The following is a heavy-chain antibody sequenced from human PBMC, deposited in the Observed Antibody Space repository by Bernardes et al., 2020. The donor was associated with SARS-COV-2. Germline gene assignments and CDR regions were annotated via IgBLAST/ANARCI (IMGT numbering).Heavy chain of an antibody. CDR2: VRTGDNN. J-gene: IGHJ4*02. CDR1: GFSITDYF. D-gene: IGHD3-10*01. V-gene: IGHV3-72*01. Sequence: GGSLRLSCAVSGFSITDYFMDWVRQGPGKGLEWIGRVRTGDNNEYAASVKGRFTISRDNSKNTLYLQMNSLRAEDTAVYYCATTYYYASFGDYWGQGTLVTVSS. CDR3: ATTYYYASFGDY.